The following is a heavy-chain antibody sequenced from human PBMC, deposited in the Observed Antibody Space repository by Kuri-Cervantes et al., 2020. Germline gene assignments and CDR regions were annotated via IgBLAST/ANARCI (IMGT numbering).Heavy chain of an antibody. Sequence: SETLSLTCTVSGGSISSSSYYWGWIRQPPGKGLEWIGSIYYSGSTYYNPSLKSRVTISVDTSKNQFSLKLSSVTAADTAVYYCARESDSSGYFYYYFDYWGQGTLVTVSS. V-gene: IGHV4-39*02. CDR3: ARESDSSGYFYYYFDY. J-gene: IGHJ4*02. CDR2: IYYSGST. D-gene: IGHD3-22*01. CDR1: GGSISSSSYY.